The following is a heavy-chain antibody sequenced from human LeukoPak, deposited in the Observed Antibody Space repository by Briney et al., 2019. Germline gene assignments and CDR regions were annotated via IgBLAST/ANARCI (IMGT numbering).Heavy chain of an antibody. CDR2: IKPNSGGT. Sequence: ASVKVSCKASGYSFADYYIHWVRQAPGQGLEWMGWIKPNSGGTRSAQKFQGRVTMTRDTSISTAYMELSSLRYDDTAVYYCATNIFVRDIINWFDPWGQGTLVTVSS. CDR1: GYSFADYY. D-gene: IGHD3-10*02. J-gene: IGHJ5*02. CDR3: ATNIFVRDIINWFDP. V-gene: IGHV1-2*02.